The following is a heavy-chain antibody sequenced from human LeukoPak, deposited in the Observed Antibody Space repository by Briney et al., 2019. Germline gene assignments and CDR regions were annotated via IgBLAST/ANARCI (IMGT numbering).Heavy chain of an antibody. V-gene: IGHV3-21*04. J-gene: IGHJ2*01. D-gene: IGHD5-18*01. CDR3: ARDPRGYSYGYWYFDL. Sequence: GGSLRLSCAASGFTFTRFNMTWVRQAPGKGLELVSSITSSGSYIHYADSVKGRFTISRDNAKNSLYLQMNSLRAEDTALYYCARDPRGYSYGYWYFDLWGRGTRVTVSS. CDR1: GFTFTRFN. CDR2: ITSSGSYI.